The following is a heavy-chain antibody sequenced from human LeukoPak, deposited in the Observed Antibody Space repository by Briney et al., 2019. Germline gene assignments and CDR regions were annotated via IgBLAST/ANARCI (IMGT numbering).Heavy chain of an antibody. CDR2: INHSGST. V-gene: IGHV4-34*01. CDR1: GGSFSGYY. CDR3: AREHTGWFGELLFHYYFDY. J-gene: IGHJ4*02. D-gene: IGHD3-10*01. Sequence: SETLSLTCAVYGGSFSGYYWSWLRQPPGKGLEWIGEINHSGSTNYNPSLKSRVTISVDTSKNQFSLKLSSVTAADTAVYYCAREHTGWFGELLFHYYFDYWGQGTLVTVSS.